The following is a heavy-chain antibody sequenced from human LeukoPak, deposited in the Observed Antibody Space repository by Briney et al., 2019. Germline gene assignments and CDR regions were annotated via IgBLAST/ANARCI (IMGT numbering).Heavy chain of an antibody. CDR3: ARHSRIAARPDYYYYYMDV. V-gene: IGHV4-39*01. CDR1: GGSIRSSSYY. J-gene: IGHJ6*03. Sequence: PSETLSLTCTVSGGSIRSSSYYWGWIRQPPGKGLEWIGSIYYSGSTYYNPSLKSRVTISVDTSKNQFSLKLSSVTAADTAVYYCARHSRIAARPDYYYYYMDVWGKGTTVTVSS. D-gene: IGHD6-6*01. CDR2: IYYSGST.